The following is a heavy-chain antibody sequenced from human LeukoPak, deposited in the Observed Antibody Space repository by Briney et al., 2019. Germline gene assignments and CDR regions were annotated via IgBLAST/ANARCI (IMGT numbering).Heavy chain of an antibody. CDR1: GFTFSSHG. CDR3: AKSVVVVAASAGDWFDP. CDR2: IWYDGSNK. Sequence: GGSLRLSCAASGFTFSSHGMHWVRQAPGKGLEWVAVIWYDGSNKYYVDSVKGRFTISRDNSKNTLYLQMNSLRAEDTAVYYCAKSVVVVAASAGDWFDPWGQGTLVIVSS. V-gene: IGHV3-33*06. D-gene: IGHD2-15*01. J-gene: IGHJ5*02.